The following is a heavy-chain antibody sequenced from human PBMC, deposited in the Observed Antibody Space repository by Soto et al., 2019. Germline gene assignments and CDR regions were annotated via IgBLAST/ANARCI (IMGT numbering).Heavy chain of an antibody. CDR1: GFTFSSYG. J-gene: IGHJ4*02. Sequence: QVQLVESGGGVVQPGRSLRLSCAASGFTFSSYGMHWVRQAPGKGLEWVAVIWYDGSNKYYADSVKGRFIISRDNSKNTLYLQMNSLRAEDTAVYYCARDTGATFGFHYWGQGTLVTVSS. CDR2: IWYDGSNK. V-gene: IGHV3-33*01. CDR3: ARDTGATFGFHY. D-gene: IGHD1-26*01.